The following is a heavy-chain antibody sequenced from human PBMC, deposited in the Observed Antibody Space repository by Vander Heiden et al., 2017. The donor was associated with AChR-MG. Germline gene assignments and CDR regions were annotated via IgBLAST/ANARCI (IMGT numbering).Heavy chain of an antibody. CDR3: ARVRGEYSSSSSNYYYGMDV. J-gene: IGHJ6*02. CDR2: TYYRSKWYN. V-gene: IGHV6-1*01. D-gene: IGHD6-6*01. CDR1: GDSVSSNSAA. Sequence: QVQLQQSGPGLVKPSQTLSLTCAIPGDSVSSNSAAWNWIRQSPSRGLEWLGRTYYRSKWYNDYAVSVKSRITINPDTSKNQFSLQLNSVTPEDTAVYYCARVRGEYSSSSSNYYYGMDVWGQGTTVTVSS.